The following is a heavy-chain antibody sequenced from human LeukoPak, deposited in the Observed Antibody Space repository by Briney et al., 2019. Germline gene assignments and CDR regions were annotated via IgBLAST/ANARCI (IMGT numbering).Heavy chain of an antibody. V-gene: IGHV3-7*01. CDR1: GFTFSSYW. CDR2: IKQDGSEK. D-gene: IGHD3-3*01. Sequence: GGSLRLSCAASGFTFSSYWMSWVRQAPGKGLEWVANIKQDGSEKYYVDSVKGRFTISRDNAKNSLYLQMNSLRAEDTAVYYCARTRGFWSGYYWPYYYYYMDVWGKGTTVTVSS. J-gene: IGHJ6*03. CDR3: ARTRGFWSGYYWPYYYYYMDV.